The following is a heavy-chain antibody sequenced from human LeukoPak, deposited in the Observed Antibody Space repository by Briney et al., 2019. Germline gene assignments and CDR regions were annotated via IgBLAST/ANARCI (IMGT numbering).Heavy chain of an antibody. V-gene: IGHV3-9*01. Sequence: GGSLRLSCAASGFTFDDFAMHWVRQTPGKGLEWVSAISWNSATRVYADSVKGRFNISRDNAKNSLYLQMNSLRPEDTALYYCARGGRHHILVQLGAGWYFDLWGRGTLVTVSS. CDR2: ISWNSATR. J-gene: IGHJ2*01. D-gene: IGHD2-2*01. CDR3: ARGGRHHILVQLGAGWYFDL. CDR1: GFTFDDFA.